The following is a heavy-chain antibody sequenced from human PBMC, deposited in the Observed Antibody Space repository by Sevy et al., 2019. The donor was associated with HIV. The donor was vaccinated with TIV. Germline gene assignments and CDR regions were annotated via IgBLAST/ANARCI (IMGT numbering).Heavy chain of an antibody. J-gene: IGHJ2*01. D-gene: IGHD4-4*01. CDR1: GFTFNNYA. Sequence: GGSLRLSCAASGFTFNNYAMSWVRQAPGKGLEGKGLEWVSTISGGGGGTYYADSVRGRFTISRDNSKNTPYLQVNSLRVEDTAVYYCAKHYIHDMADGWYFDLWGRGTLVTVSS. V-gene: IGHV3-23*01. CDR3: AKHYIHDMADGWYFDL. CDR2: ISGGGGGT.